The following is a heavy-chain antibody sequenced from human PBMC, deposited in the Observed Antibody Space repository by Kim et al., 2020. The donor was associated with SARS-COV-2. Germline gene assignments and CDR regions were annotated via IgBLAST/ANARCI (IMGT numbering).Heavy chain of an antibody. CDR2: IYSDGRI. CDR1: GFTVSNSF. V-gene: IGHV3-53*01. CDR3: TKGDYFDY. J-gene: IGHJ4*02. D-gene: IGHD1-26*01. Sequence: GGSLRLSCAASGFTVSNSFMSWVRQAPGKGLEWVSIIYSDGRIYYADSVKGRFTISRDTSKNTLFLQLSSLRAEDSAVYYCTKGDYFDYWGQGTLVTVSS.